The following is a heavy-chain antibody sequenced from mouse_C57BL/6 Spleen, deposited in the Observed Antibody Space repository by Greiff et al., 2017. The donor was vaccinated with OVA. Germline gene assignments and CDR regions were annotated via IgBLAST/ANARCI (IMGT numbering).Heavy chain of an antibody. D-gene: IGHD1-1*02. CDR2: IYPGDGDT. CDR1: GYAFSSSW. V-gene: IGHV1-82*01. CDR3: ARHGPYAMDY. Sequence: VHLVESGPELVKPGASVKISCKASGYAFSSSWMNWVKQRPGKGLEWIGRIYPGDGDTNYNGKFKGKATLTADKSSSTAYMQLSSLTSEDSAVYFCARHGPYAMDYWGQGTSVTVSS. J-gene: IGHJ4*01.